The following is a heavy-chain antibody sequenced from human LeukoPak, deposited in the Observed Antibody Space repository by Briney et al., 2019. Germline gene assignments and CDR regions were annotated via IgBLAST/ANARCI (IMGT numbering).Heavy chain of an antibody. CDR1: GGSISSYY. CDR3: AGSGSYYHYFDY. D-gene: IGHD1-26*01. Sequence: SETLSLTCTVSGGSISSYYWSWIRQPPGKGLEWIGYIYYSGSTNYNPSLKSRVTISVDASKNQFSLKLSSVTAADTAVYYCAGSGSYYHYFDYWGQGTLVTVSS. J-gene: IGHJ4*02. V-gene: IGHV4-59*01. CDR2: IYYSGST.